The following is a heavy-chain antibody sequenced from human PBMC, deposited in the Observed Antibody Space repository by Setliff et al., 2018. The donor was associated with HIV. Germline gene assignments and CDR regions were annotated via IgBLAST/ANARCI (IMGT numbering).Heavy chain of an antibody. CDR2: ISISGDT. J-gene: IGHJ5*02. CDR3: ARSFKIAFGGDEVSGSWFDP. D-gene: IGHD3-16*01. Sequence: SETLSLTCTVSGGSVTSYYWSWIRQPAGKRLEWIGRISISGDTNYNPSLKSRATMSLDTSKNQFSLKLNSVTAADTAMYYCARSFKIAFGGDEVSGSWFDPWGRGTLVTV. V-gene: IGHV4-4*07. CDR1: GGSVTSYY.